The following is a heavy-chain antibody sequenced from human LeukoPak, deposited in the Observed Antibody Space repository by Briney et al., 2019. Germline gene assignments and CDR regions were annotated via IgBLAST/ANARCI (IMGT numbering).Heavy chain of an antibody. CDR1: GYTFTGYY. CDR3: ARDRLGYAQGFDP. J-gene: IGHJ5*02. Sequence: ASVKVSCKASGYTFTGYYMHWVRQAPGQGLEWMGRIIPILGIANYAQKFQGRVTITADKSTSTAYMELSSLRSEDTAVYYCARDRLGYAQGFDPWGQGTLVTVSS. CDR2: IIPILGIA. V-gene: IGHV1-69*04. D-gene: IGHD5-12*01.